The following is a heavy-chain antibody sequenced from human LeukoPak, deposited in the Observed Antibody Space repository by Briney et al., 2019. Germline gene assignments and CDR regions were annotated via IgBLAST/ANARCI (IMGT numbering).Heavy chain of an antibody. J-gene: IGHJ4*02. CDR1: GFTSSSYG. D-gene: IGHD2-2*01. Sequence: PGGSLRLSCAASGFTSSSYGMHWVRQAPGKGLEWVAVIWYDGSNKYYADSVKGRFTISRDNSKNTLYLQMNSLRAEDTAVYYCARDRGFIVVVPAAFDYWGQGTLVTVSS. V-gene: IGHV3-33*01. CDR3: ARDRGFIVVVPAAFDY. CDR2: IWYDGSNK.